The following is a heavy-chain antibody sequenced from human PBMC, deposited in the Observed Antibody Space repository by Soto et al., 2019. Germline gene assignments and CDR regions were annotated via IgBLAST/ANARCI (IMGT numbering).Heavy chain of an antibody. CDR1: GFTFSSYA. Sequence: GGSLTLSCAASGFTFSSYAMHWVRQAPGKGLEWVAVISYDGSNKYYADSVKGRFTISRDNSKNTLYLQMNSLRAEDTAVYYCARGMELAQVWGQGTLVTVSS. CDR3: ARGMELAQV. J-gene: IGHJ4*02. D-gene: IGHD1-26*01. V-gene: IGHV3-30-3*01. CDR2: ISYDGSNK.